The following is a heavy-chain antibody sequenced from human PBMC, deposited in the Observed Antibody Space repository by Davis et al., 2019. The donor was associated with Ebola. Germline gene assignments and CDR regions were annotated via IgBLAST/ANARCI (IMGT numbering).Heavy chain of an antibody. V-gene: IGHV4-38-2*02. CDR2: IYHTGTA. J-gene: IGHJ4*02. CDR1: GYSISSGYY. D-gene: IGHD2-15*01. CDR3: ARHLWPSAAKTTPNYFDF. Sequence: MPSETLSLTCTVSGYSISSGYYWGWIRQPPGKGLEWIGTIYHTGTAYYKPSLKSRVTISIDTSKNQFSLKLTSVTAADTAVYYCARHLWPSAAKTTPNYFDFWGRGTLVTVSS.